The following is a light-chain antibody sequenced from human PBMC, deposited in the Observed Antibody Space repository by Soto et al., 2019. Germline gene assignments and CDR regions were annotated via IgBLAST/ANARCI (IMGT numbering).Light chain of an antibody. Sequence: DIVLTQSPGTLSLSPGERATLSCRASQIISSTYLGWYQQKPGQAPRLLIYGASSRATGIPDRFSGSGSGTDFTLTISRLEPEDNATYYCQQYDNRPFTFGPGTKVDVK. V-gene: IGKV3-20*01. J-gene: IGKJ3*01. CDR1: QIISSTY. CDR3: QQYDNRPFT. CDR2: GAS.